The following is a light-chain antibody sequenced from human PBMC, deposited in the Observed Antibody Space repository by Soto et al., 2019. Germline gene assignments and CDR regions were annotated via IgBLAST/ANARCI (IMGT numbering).Light chain of an antibody. CDR3: QQYGSSPPVYT. Sequence: IVLTQSPGTLSLSPWERATLTCRASQSVSSSYLAWYQQKPVQAPRPLIYGASSRATGIPDRFSGSGSGTDFTRTSSRLEPEDFALYYCQQYGSSPPVYTFGQGTRLEIK. CDR1: QSVSSSY. J-gene: IGKJ5*01. V-gene: IGKV3-20*01. CDR2: GAS.